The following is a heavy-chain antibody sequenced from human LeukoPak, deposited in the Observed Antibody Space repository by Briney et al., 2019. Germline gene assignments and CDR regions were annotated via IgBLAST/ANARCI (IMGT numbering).Heavy chain of an antibody. V-gene: IGHV3-53*01. CDR2: IYSGGST. CDR3: ALGQNFDY. J-gene: IGHJ4*02. Sequence: PGGSLRLSCAASEFTVSSNYMSWVRQAPGKGLEWVSVIYSGGSTYYADSVKGRFTISRDNSKSTLYLQMNSLRAEDTAVYYCALGQNFDYWGQGTLVTVSS. CDR1: EFTVSSNY. D-gene: IGHD2/OR15-2a*01.